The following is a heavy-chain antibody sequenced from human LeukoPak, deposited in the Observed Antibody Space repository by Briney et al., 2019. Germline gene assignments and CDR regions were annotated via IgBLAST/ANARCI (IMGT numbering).Heavy chain of an antibody. CDR2: TTTTSNSYAA. J-gene: IGHJ4*02. CDR1: GFTFSGYA. Sequence: GGSLKLSCAASGFTFSGYALHWVRQASGKGLEWIGRTTTTSNSYAAPYSASVRGRFIISTDDSKKTAYLQMDRLKTEDTAVYYCAKAGHIYCGGDCYSHYFDYWGQGTLVTVSS. V-gene: IGHV3-73*01. D-gene: IGHD2-21*02. CDR3: AKAGHIYCGGDCYSHYFDY.